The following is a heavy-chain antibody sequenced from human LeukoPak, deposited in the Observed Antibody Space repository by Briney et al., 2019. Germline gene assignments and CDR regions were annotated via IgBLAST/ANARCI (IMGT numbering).Heavy chain of an antibody. J-gene: IGHJ4*02. CDR2: INTNTGNP. D-gene: IGHD4-17*01. Sequence: ASVKVSCKASGYTFTGYYMNWVRQAPGQGLEWMGWINTNTGNPTYAQGFTGRFVFSLDTSVSTAYLQISSLKAEDTAVYYCARAPIYGDYYYFDYWGQGTLVTVSS. CDR3: ARAPIYGDYYYFDY. V-gene: IGHV7-4-1*02. CDR1: GYTFTGYY.